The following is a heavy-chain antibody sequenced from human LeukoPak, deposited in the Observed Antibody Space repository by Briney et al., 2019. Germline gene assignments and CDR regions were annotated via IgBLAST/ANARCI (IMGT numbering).Heavy chain of an antibody. Sequence: SETLSLTCAVYGGSFSGYYWSWIRQPPGKGLEWIREINHSGSTNYNPSLKSRVTISVDTSKNEFSQKLSSVTASDTAVYYFARFPRAWGYWGQETLVPVS. CDR2: INHSGST. CDR1: GGSFSGYY. CDR3: ARFPRAWGY. D-gene: IGHD1-26*01. J-gene: IGHJ4*02. V-gene: IGHV4-34*01.